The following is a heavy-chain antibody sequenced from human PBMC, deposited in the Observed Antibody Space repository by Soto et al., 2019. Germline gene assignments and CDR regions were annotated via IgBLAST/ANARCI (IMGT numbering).Heavy chain of an antibody. V-gene: IGHV1-69*06. CDR1: GGTFSSYA. D-gene: IGHD2-8*01. CDR3: ARDSVRYCRDGVCYQGYYYFAMDV. CDR2: IIPIFGTA. J-gene: IGHJ6*02. Sequence: QVQLVQSGAEVQKPGSSVKVSCKASGGTFSSYAISWVRQAPGQGLEWMGGIIPIFGTANYAQKFQGRVTITADKSTSTAYMELSSLRSEDTAVYYCARDSVRYCRDGVCYQGYYYFAMDVWGQGTTVTVS.